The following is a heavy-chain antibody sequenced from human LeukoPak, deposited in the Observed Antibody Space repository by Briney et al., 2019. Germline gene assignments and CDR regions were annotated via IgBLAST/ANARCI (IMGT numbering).Heavy chain of an antibody. CDR2: IIPILGIA. CDR3: ARASGDSGFDY. Sequence: ASVKVSCNASGGTFSSYAISWVRQAPGQGLEWMGRIIPILGIANYAQKFQGRVTITADKSTSTAYMELSSLRSEDTAVYYCARASGDSGFDYWGQGTLVTVSS. CDR1: GGTFSSYA. J-gene: IGHJ4*02. V-gene: IGHV1-69*04. D-gene: IGHD3-10*01.